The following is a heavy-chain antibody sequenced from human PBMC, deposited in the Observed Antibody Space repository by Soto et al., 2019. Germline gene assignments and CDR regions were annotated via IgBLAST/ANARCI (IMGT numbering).Heavy chain of an antibody. CDR3: AGRTPARKDIVVVPAAFYYMDV. CDR1: GFTFSSYG. V-gene: IGHV3-33*01. D-gene: IGHD2-2*01. Sequence: GGSLRLSCAASGFTFSSYGMHWVRQAPGKGLEWVAVIWYDGSNKYHANSVKVRLNISRDKSKNTLYLKRNSLRAEDTAVYYCAGRTPARKDIVVVPAAFYYMDVWGKGTTVTVSS. J-gene: IGHJ6*03. CDR2: IWYDGSNK.